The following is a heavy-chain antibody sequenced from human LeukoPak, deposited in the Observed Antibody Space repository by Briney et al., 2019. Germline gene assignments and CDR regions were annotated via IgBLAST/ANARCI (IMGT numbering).Heavy chain of an antibody. D-gene: IGHD3-10*01. CDR1: GGSISSYY. CDR3: ARDRYGSGSYYKSWFDP. V-gene: IGHV4-4*07. Sequence: SETLSLTCTVSGGSISSYYWSWIRQPAGKGLEWIGRIYTSGSTNYNPSLKSRVTMSVDTSKNQFSLKLSSVTAADTAVYYCARDRYGSGSYYKSWFDPWGQETLVTVSS. CDR2: IYTSGST. J-gene: IGHJ5*02.